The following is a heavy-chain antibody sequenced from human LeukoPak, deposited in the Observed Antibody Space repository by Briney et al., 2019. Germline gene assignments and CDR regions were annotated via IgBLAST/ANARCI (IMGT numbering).Heavy chain of an antibody. D-gene: IGHD4-17*01. CDR2: IYYSGST. V-gene: IGHV4-59*01. J-gene: IGHJ3*02. CDR3: ARTTVTTSDAFDI. Sequence: SETLSLTCTVSGGSISSYYWSWIRQPPGKGLEWIGYIYYSGSTNYNPSPKSRVTISVDTSKNQFSLKLSSVTAADTAVYYCARTTVTTSDAFDIWGQGTMVTVSS. CDR1: GGSISSYY.